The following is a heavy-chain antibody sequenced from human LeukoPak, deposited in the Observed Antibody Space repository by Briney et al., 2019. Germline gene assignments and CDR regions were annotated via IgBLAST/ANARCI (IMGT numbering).Heavy chain of an antibody. CDR2: INSDGSST. CDR3: ARELPFDY. Sequence: QPGGSLRLSCAASGFTFSSNWMHWVRQAPGKGLEWVSRINSDGSSTTYAESVKGRFTISRDNAKNTLYLQMNSLRAEDTAVYYCARELPFDYWGQGTLVTVSS. CDR1: GFTFSSNW. J-gene: IGHJ4*02. V-gene: IGHV3-74*01.